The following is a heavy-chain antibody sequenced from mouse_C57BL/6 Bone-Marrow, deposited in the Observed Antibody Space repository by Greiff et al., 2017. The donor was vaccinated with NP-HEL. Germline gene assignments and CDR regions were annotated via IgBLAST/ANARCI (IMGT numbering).Heavy chain of an antibody. Sequence: QVQLQQSGPELVKSGASVKISCTASGYAFSSSWMNWVKQRPGKGLEWIGRIYPGDGDTNYNGKFKGKATLTADKSSSTAYLQRSSLTSEDSAVYFCANYYGSPYDCDYWGQGTTLTVSS. J-gene: IGHJ2*01. CDR1: GYAFSSSW. CDR2: IYPGDGDT. V-gene: IGHV1-82*01. D-gene: IGHD1-1*01. CDR3: ANYYGSPYDCDY.